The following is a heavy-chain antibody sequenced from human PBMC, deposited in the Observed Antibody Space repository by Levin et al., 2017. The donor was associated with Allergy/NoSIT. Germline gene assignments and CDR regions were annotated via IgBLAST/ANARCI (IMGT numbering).Heavy chain of an antibody. CDR2: IKQDGSEK. CDR3: ATTPIFGVARDSFDI. Sequence: SCVASGLTFTNYWMNWVRQAPGKGLEWVANIKQDGSEKYYVDSVKGRFTISRDNAKNSLYLQMNSLRAEDTAVYYCATTPIFGVARDSFDIWGQGTMVTVSS. V-gene: IGHV3-7*01. CDR1: GLTFTNYW. J-gene: IGHJ3*02. D-gene: IGHD3-3*01.